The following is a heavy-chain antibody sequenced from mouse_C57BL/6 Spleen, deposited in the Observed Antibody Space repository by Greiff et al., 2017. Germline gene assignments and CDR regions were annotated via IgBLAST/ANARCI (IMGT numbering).Heavy chain of an antibody. CDR1: GFTFSDYY. V-gene: IGHV5-16*01. D-gene: IGHD3-2*02. Sequence: EVMLVESEGGLVQPGSSMKLSCTASGFTFSDYYMAWVRQVPEKGLEWVANINYDGSSTYYLDSLKSRFIISRDNAKNILYLQMNSLKSEDTATYYCARDGDSSGYCAMDYWGQGTSVTVSS. CDR3: ARDGDSSGYCAMDY. CDR2: INYDGSST. J-gene: IGHJ4*01.